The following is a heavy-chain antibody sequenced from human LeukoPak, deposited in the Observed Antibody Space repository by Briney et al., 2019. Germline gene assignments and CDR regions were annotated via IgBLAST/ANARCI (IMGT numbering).Heavy chain of an antibody. V-gene: IGHV4-38-2*01. J-gene: IGHJ3*02. CDR3: ARGAYSGSLEGAFDI. D-gene: IGHD1-26*01. CDR2: IYHSGST. CDR1: GYSISSGYY. Sequence: SETLSLTCAVSGYSISSGYYWGWIRQPPGKGLEWIGSIYHSGSTYYNPSLKSRVTISVDTSKNQFSLKLNSVTAAGTAVYYCARGAYSGSLEGAFDIWGQGTMVTVSS.